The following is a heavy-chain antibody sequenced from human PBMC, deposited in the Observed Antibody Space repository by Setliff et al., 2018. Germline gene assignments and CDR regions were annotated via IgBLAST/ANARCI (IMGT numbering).Heavy chain of an antibody. CDR3: VRETRAWWNFSYMDV. V-gene: IGHV4-34*01. D-gene: IGHD2-8*02. Sequence: SETLSLTCSLHRVTFSGYYWAWIRQVPGKGLEWIGEITYDGETNYNPSLKSRVTISLDTSNLQFFLTLNSVTVADTAVYYCVRETRAWWNFSYMDVWGKGAPVTVSS. CDR1: RVTFSGYY. J-gene: IGHJ6*03. CDR2: ITYDGET.